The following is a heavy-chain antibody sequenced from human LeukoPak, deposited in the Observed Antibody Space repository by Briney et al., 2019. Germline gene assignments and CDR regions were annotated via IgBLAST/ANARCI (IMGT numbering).Heavy chain of an antibody. V-gene: IGHV1-2*02. Sequence: ASVKVSCKASGYTFTGYYMHWVRQAPGQGXXXXXXINPNSGGTNYAQKFXGRVTMTRDTSISTAYMELSRLRSDDTAVYYCARDFYDSSGSISDYWGQGTLVTVSS. CDR3: ARDFYDSSGSISDY. CDR2: INPNSGGT. D-gene: IGHD3-22*01. J-gene: IGHJ4*02. CDR1: GYTFTGYY.